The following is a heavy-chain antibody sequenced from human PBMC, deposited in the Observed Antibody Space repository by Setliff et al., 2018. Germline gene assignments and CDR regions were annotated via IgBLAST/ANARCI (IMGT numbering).Heavy chain of an antibody. D-gene: IGHD1-1*01. J-gene: IGHJ4*02. V-gene: IGHV4-34*01. Sequence: PSETLSLTCAVYGGSFNVYFWSWIRQPPGKGLEWIGEISHSGSTNYKPSLKSRVTMSVGKSKNQFSLNLNSVTAADTAAYYFRLAHCNDTTCEEALDYWSQGTLVTVSS. CDR3: RLAHCNDTTCEEALDY. CDR2: ISHSGST. CDR1: GGSFNVYF.